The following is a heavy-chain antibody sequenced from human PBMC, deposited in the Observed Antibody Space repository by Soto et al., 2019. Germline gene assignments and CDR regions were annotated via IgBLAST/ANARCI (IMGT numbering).Heavy chain of an antibody. Sequence: QVQLVESGGGVVQPGRSLRLSCAASGFTFSSYGMHWVRQAPGKGLEWVAVISYDGSNKYYADSVKGRFTISRDNSKNTLYMQKKTLRGEDTAVYYCAKNQIDDILTAYYYYAMDVWGQGTTVTVSS. CDR3: AKNQIDDILTAYYYYAMDV. V-gene: IGHV3-30*18. D-gene: IGHD3-9*01. J-gene: IGHJ6*02. CDR1: GFTFSSYG. CDR2: ISYDGSNK.